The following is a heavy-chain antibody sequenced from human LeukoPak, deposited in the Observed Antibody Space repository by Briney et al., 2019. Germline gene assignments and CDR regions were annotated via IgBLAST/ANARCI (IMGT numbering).Heavy chain of an antibody. Sequence: SETLSLTCAVSGYSISSGYYWGWIRQPPGKGLEWIGSIYHSGSTYYNPSLKSRVTKSVDTSKNQFSLKLSSVTAADTAVYYCARHRGLGGSSSYFDYWGQGTLVIVSS. CDR2: IYHSGST. CDR3: ARHRGLGGSSSYFDY. V-gene: IGHV4-38-2*01. CDR1: GYSISSGYY. D-gene: IGHD6-6*01. J-gene: IGHJ4*02.